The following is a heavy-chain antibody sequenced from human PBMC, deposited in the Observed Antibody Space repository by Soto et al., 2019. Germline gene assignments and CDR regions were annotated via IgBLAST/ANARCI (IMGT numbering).Heavy chain of an antibody. CDR3: AKDDCSSTSCPPPAYYGMDV. J-gene: IGHJ6*02. Sequence: PGGSLRLSCAASGFTFSSYAMSWVRQAPGKGLELVSAISGSGGSTYYADSVNGRFTISRDNSKNTLYLQMNSLRAEDTAVYYCAKDDCSSTSCPPPAYYGMDVWGQGTTVTVSS. CDR1: GFTFSSYA. D-gene: IGHD2-2*01. V-gene: IGHV3-23*01. CDR2: ISGSGGST.